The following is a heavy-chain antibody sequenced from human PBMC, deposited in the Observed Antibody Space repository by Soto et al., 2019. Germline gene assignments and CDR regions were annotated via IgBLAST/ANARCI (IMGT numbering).Heavy chain of an antibody. J-gene: IGHJ4*02. CDR3: ARGIRWIPLSDY. V-gene: IGHV3-33*01. CDR2: IWYDGSNK. CDR1: GFTFSSYG. D-gene: IGHD5-18*01. Sequence: QVQLVESGGGVVQPGRSLRLSCAASGFTFSSYGMHWVRQAPGKGLEWVAVIWYDGSNKYYADSVKGRFTISRDNSKNTLYLQMNSLRAEDTAVYYCARGIRWIPLSDYWGQGTLVTVSS.